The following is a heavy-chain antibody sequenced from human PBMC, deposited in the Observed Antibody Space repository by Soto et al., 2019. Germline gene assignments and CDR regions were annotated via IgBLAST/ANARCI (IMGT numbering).Heavy chain of an antibody. CDR1: GYSFTSYW. V-gene: IGHV5-51*01. CDR3: ARRIGAVADYYYYYYGMDV. D-gene: IGHD6-19*01. Sequence: TGESLKISCKGSGYSFTSYWIGWARQMPGKGLEWMGIIYPGDSDTRYSPSFQGQVTISADKSISTAYLQWSSLKASDTAMYYCARRIGAVADYYYYYYGMDVWGQGTTVTVSS. CDR2: IYPGDSDT. J-gene: IGHJ6*02.